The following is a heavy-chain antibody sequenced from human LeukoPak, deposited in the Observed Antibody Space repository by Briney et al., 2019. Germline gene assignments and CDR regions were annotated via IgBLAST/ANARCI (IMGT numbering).Heavy chain of an antibody. CDR3: ARSARQTYTGFDS. J-gene: IGHJ4*02. D-gene: IGHD6-6*01. CDR2: ISGSGGST. CDR1: GFTFSSYA. V-gene: IGHV3-23*01. Sequence: GGSLRLSCAASGFTFSSYAMTWVRQAPGKGLEWVSAISGSGGSTYYADSVKGRFAISRDNSKNTLYVQMNSLRAEDTAVYYCARSARQTYTGFDSWGRGTLVTVSS.